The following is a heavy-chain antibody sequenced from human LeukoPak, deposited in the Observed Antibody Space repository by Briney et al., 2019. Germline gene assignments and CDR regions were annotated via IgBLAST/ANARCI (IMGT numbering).Heavy chain of an antibody. CDR2: INHSGNT. D-gene: IGHD3-22*01. CDR3: TRGSIAYYYMDV. CDR1: GGSFSGYY. J-gene: IGHJ6*03. V-gene: IGHV4-34*01. Sequence: SETLSLTCAVYGGSFSGYYWSWIRQPPGKGLEWIGEINHSGNTNSNPSLKSRVTISVDTSKNQFSLKLSSVTAADTAVYYCTRGSIAYYYMDVWGKGTTVTISS.